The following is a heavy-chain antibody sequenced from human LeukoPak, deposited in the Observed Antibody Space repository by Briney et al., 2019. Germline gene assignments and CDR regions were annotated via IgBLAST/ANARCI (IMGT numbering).Heavy chain of an antibody. Sequence: GASVKVSCKASGYTFTSYDINWVRQATGQGLEWMGWMNPNSGNTGYAQKFQGRVTITADESTSTAYMELSSLRSEDTAVYYCARGKPLEGHGQSFDYWGQGTLVTVSS. D-gene: IGHD1-1*01. CDR1: GYTFTSYD. V-gene: IGHV1-8*01. CDR3: ARGKPLEGHGQSFDY. CDR2: MNPNSGNT. J-gene: IGHJ4*02.